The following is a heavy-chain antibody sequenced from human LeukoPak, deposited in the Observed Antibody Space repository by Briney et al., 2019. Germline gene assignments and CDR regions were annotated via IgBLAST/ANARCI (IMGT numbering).Heavy chain of an antibody. CDR3: AKDHSTHYYGSGTYGPRGYSDY. CDR2: IRYDETDK. V-gene: IGHV3-30*02. J-gene: IGHJ4*02. Sequence: PGGSLRLSCAASGFTFRSYGMHWVRQATGKGLEWVAFIRYDETDKYYADSVKGRFTISRDNSKNTLYLQMNSLRAEDTAVYYCAKDHSTHYYGSGTYGPRGYSDYLGQGTLVTVSS. CDR1: GFTFRSYG. D-gene: IGHD3-10*01.